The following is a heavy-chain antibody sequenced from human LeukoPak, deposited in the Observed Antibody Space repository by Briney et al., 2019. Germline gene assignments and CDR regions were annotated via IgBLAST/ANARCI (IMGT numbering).Heavy chain of an antibody. V-gene: IGHV4-39*07. J-gene: IGHJ4*02. Sequence: SETLSLTCTVSGDSISSSSYYWGWIRQPPGKGLECIGSIYYSGSTYYNPSLKSRVTISVDTSKNQFSLKLSSVTAADTAVYYCASCPWFGEDVGYWGQGTLVTVSS. CDR3: ASCPWFGEDVGY. CDR2: IYYSGST. D-gene: IGHD3-10*01. CDR1: GDSISSSSYY.